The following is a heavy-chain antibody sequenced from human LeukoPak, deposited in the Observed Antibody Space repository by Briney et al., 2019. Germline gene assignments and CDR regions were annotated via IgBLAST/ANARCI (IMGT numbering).Heavy chain of an antibody. D-gene: IGHD3-3*01. V-gene: IGHV4-61*02. CDR2: IYTSGST. CDR1: GGSISSGSYY. J-gene: IGHJ6*03. CDR3: ARYYDFWSGYGDYYYYMDV. Sequence: PSQTLSLTCTVSGGSISSGSYYWSWIRQPAGKGLEWIGRIYTSGSTNYNPSLKSRVTISVDTSKNQFSLKLSSVTAADTAVYYCARYYDFWSGYGDYYYYMDVWGKGTTVTVSS.